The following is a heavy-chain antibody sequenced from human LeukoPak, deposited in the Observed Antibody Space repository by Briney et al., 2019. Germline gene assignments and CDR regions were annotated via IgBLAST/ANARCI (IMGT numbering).Heavy chain of an antibody. J-gene: IGHJ4*02. CDR2: ISGSGGST. D-gene: IGHD6-19*01. CDR1: GFTFSSYA. CDR3: AKESGYSIDWYDY. V-gene: IGHV3-23*01. Sequence: PGGSLRLSCAASGFTFSSYAMSWVRQAPGEGRGWVSTISGSGGSTYSTDSVKGRFTISRDNSKNTLYLQMNGLRAEDTAVYYCAKESGYSIDWYDYWGQGTLVTGSS.